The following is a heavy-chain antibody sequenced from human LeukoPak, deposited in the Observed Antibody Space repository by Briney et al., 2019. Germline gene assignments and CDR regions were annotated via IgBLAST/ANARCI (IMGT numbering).Heavy chain of an antibody. CDR1: GYTFTSYG. V-gene: IGHV1-18*01. Sequence: GASVKVSCKASGYTFTSYGISWVRQAPGQGLEWMGWISAYNGNTNYAQKLQGRVTMTTDTSTSTAYMELRSLRSDDTAVYYCARVPSGYSSSGYYFDYWGQGTLVTVSS. CDR3: ARVPSGYSSSGYYFDY. D-gene: IGHD6-6*01. J-gene: IGHJ4*02. CDR2: ISAYNGNT.